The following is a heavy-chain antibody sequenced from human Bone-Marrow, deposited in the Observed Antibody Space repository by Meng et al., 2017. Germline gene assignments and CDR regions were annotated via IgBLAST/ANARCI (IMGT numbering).Heavy chain of an antibody. V-gene: IGHV3-30*01. D-gene: IGHD5-24*01. CDR1: GFTFSSYA. CDR3: ARDVAHERYYYYGMDV. Sequence: GGSLRLSCAASGFTFSSYAMHWVRQAPGKGLEWVAVISYDGSNKYYADSVKGRFTISRDNSKNTLYLQMNSLRAEDTAVYYCARDVAHERYYYYGMDVWGQGTTVTVSS. J-gene: IGHJ6*02. CDR2: ISYDGSNK.